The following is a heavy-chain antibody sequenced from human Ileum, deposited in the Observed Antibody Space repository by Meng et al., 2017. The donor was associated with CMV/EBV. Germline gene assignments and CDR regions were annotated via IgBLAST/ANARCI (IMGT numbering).Heavy chain of an antibody. J-gene: IGHJ5*02. V-gene: IGHV4-34*01. CDR3: ARGRIQLWHNWFDP. CDR1: GGSSSGYY. D-gene: IGHD5-18*01. CDR2: INHSGST. Sequence: VYGGSSSGYYWSWIRQPPGKGLEWIGEINHSGSTNYNPSLKSRVTISVDTSKNQFSLKLSSVTAADTAVYYCARGRIQLWHNWFDPWGQGTLVTVSS.